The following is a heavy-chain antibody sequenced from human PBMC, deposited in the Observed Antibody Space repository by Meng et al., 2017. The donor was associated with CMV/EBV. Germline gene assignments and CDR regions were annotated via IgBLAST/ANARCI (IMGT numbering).Heavy chain of an antibody. CDR3: TSTIGYYYDSSGYYLDY. J-gene: IGHJ4*02. CDR2: IKSKTDGGTT. D-gene: IGHD3-22*01. CDR1: GFTVSSNY. V-gene: IGHV3-15*01. Sequence: GEPLKISCAASGFTVSSNYMSWVRQAPGKGLEWVGRIKSKTDGGTTDYAAPVKGRFTISRDDSKNTLYLQMNSLKTEDTAVYYCTSTIGYYYDSSGYYLDYWGQGTLVTVSS.